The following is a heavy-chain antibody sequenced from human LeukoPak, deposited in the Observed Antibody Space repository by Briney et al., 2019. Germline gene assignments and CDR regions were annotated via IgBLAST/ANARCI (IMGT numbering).Heavy chain of an antibody. CDR1: GLPFSRYG. V-gene: IGHV3-33*01. J-gene: IGHJ6*02. CDR3: AREGRITIFSRMDV. D-gene: IGHD3-9*01. Sequence: GGSLRLSCAVSGLPFSRYGMHWVRQAPGKGLEWVAVIRSDGRNKYYGDSVKGRFIISRDNSRNTLYLQMNSLRAEDTAVYYCAREGRITIFSRMDVWGQGTTVTVSS. CDR2: IRSDGRNK.